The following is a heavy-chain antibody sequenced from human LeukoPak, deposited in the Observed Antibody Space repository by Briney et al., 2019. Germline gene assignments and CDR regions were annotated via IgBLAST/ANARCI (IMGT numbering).Heavy chain of an antibody. CDR3: ARVYFDSSGYLGNY. V-gene: IGHV3-23*01. Sequence: GGSLRLSSAASGFTFRSYAMSWVRQAPGKGLEWGSAISGSGGSTYYADSVKGRFTISRDNSKTTLYVQMNSLRAEDTAVYYCARVYFDSSGYLGNYWGQGTLVTVSS. D-gene: IGHD3-22*01. CDR1: GFTFRSYA. CDR2: ISGSGGST. J-gene: IGHJ4*02.